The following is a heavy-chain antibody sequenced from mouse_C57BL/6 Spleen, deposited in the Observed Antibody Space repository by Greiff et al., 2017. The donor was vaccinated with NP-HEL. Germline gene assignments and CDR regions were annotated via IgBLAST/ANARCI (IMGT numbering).Heavy chain of an antibody. Sequence: QVQLQQPGAELVMPGASVKLSCKASGYTFTSYWMHWVKQRPGQGLEWIGEIDPSDSYTNYNQKFKGKSTLTVDKSSSTAYMQLSSLTSEDSAVYYCARGAQVNYAMDYWGQGTSVTVSS. CDR1: GYTFTSYW. J-gene: IGHJ4*01. CDR2: IDPSDSYT. CDR3: ARGAQVNYAMDY. V-gene: IGHV1-69*01. D-gene: IGHD2-2*01.